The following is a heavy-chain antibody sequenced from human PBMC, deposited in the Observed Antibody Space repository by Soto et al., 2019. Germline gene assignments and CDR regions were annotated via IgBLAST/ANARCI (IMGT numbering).Heavy chain of an antibody. D-gene: IGHD6-6*01. CDR2: MNPNSGNI. Sequence: SVKVSCEATGYTYTSYHINWVRQATGKGLEWMGWMNPNSGNIGYSQKFQRRVAMTRNTSISTAYMELSSLRSEDTAVYYCARGQTGRSSSHNYYYGMDVWGQVTTVTVS. J-gene: IGHJ6*02. CDR1: GYTYTSYH. V-gene: IGHV1-8*01. CDR3: ARGQTGRSSSHNYYYGMDV.